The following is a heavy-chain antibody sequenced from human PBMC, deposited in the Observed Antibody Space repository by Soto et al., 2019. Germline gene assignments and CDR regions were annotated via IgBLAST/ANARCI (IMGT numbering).Heavy chain of an antibody. D-gene: IGHD3-10*01. V-gene: IGHV1-2*04. CDR1: GYTFTGYY. J-gene: IGHJ6*02. CDR3: ARALYGSVSYYNYYHYRMYV. Sequence: ASVKVSCKASGYTFTGYYMHWVRQAPGQGLEWMGWINPNSGGTNYAQKFQGWVTMTRDTSISTAYMELSRLRSDDTAVYYCARALYGSVSYYNYYHYRMYVWGQGSKVPGSS. CDR2: INPNSGGT.